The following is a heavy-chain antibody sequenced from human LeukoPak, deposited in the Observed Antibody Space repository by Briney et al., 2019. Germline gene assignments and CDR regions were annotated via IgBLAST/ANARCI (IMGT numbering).Heavy chain of an antibody. J-gene: IGHJ1*01. Sequence: GASVKVSCKASGYTFTSYYMHWVQQAPGQGLEWVGIINPSGGSTSYAQKFQGRVTMTRDTSTSTVYMELSSLRSEDTAVYYCARANVRNWEPPHEYFQHWGQGTLVTVSS. CDR1: GYTFTSYY. V-gene: IGHV1-46*01. D-gene: IGHD1-26*01. CDR2: INPSGGST. CDR3: ARANVRNWEPPHEYFQH.